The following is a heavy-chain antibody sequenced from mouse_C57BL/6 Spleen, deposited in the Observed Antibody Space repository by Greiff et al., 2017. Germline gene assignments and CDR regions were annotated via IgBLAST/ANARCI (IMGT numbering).Heavy chain of an antibody. J-gene: IGHJ2*01. Sequence: EVQLQQSGPELVKPGASVKISCKASGYTFTDYYMNWVKQSHGKSLEWIGDINPNNGGTSYNQKFKGKATLTVDKASSTAYMELRSLTSEDSAVYYGARGGECYPYYRGQGTTRTVSS. V-gene: IGHV1-26*01. CDR2: INPNNGGT. D-gene: IGHD2-12*01. CDR1: GYTFTDYY. CDR3: ARGGECYPYY.